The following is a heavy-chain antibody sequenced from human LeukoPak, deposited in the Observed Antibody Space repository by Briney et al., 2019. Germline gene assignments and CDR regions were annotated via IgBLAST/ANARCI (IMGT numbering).Heavy chain of an antibody. Sequence: PGGSLRLSCVVSGFSLSNYAMSWVRQAPGKGLEWVSYISEKGGSTTYGDSVKGRFTISRDNSLNTVYLQMNGLRAEGTAVYFCAKRGVVIRGILVIGEQTEAYHYDHWGQGTLVTVSS. V-gene: IGHV3-23*01. CDR1: GFSLSNYA. CDR3: AKRGVVIRGILVIGEQTEAYHYDH. CDR2: ISEKGGST. J-gene: IGHJ4*02. D-gene: IGHD3-10*01.